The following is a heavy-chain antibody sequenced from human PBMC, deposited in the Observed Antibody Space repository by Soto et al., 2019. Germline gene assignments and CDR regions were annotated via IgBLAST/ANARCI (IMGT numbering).Heavy chain of an antibody. CDR3: AKDIILDYYGSGSYYSYYFDY. CDR2: ISGSGGST. J-gene: IGHJ4*02. V-gene: IGHV3-23*01. D-gene: IGHD3-10*01. CDR1: GFTFSSYA. Sequence: GGSLRLSCAASGFTFSSYAMSWVRQAPGKGLEWVSAISGSGGSTYYADSVKGRFTISRDNSKNTLYLQMNSLRAEDTAVYYCAKDIILDYYGSGSYYSYYFDYWGQGTLVTVSS.